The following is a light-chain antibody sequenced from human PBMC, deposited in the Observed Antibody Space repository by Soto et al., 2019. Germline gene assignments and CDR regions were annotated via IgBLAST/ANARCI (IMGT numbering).Light chain of an antibody. CDR3: QEYVFYRGT. V-gene: IGKV1-5*01. CDR1: QSISGW. J-gene: IGKJ1*01. CDR2: DAS. Sequence: EIQMTKSPSALSASVGDRVNITCRASQSISGWLAWFQQKPGKAPKLLIYDASSLESGVPSRFSGSGSGTVFTLTITSLQPDDCATYYCQEYVFYRGTFGQGTKVDIK.